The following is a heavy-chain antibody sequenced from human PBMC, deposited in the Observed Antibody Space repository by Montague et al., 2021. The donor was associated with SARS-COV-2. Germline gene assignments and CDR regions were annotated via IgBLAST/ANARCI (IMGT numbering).Heavy chain of an antibody. V-gene: IGHV4-39*01. CDR1: GGSISSSSYC. J-gene: IGHJ4*02. D-gene: IGHD3-10*01. Sequence: SETLSLPCTVSGGSISSSSYCWGWIRQPPGKGLEWIGSIYYSGSTYYNPSLKSRVTISVDTSKNQFSLKLSSVTAADTAVYYCARREDYYGSGSYPNWGQGTLVTVSS. CDR3: ARREDYYGSGSYPN. CDR2: IYYSGST.